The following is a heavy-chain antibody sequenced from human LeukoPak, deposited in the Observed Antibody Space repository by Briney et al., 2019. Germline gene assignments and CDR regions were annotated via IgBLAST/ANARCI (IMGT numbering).Heavy chain of an antibody. CDR2: ISSSGSTI. V-gene: IGHV3-11*01. D-gene: IGHD2-15*01. Sequence: LSLTCTVSGGSISSSSYYWGWIRQPPGKGLEWVSYISSSGSTIYYADSVKGRLTISRDNAKNSLYLQMNSLRAEDTAVHYCARFPCIGGSCYSPDYHYGMDVWGQGTTVTVS. CDR3: ARFPCIGGSCYSPDYHYGMDV. CDR1: GGSISSSSYY. J-gene: IGHJ6*02.